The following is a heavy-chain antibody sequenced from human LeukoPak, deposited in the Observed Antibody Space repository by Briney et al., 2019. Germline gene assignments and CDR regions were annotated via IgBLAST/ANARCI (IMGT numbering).Heavy chain of an antibody. CDR2: ISNDGSRK. D-gene: IGHD3-3*01. V-gene: IGHV3-30*03. Sequence: PGGSLRLSCAPSGFTFSRHGMHWVRQAPGKGLEWVAIISNDGSRKYYAHSVEGRFTISRDNAKNSVFLQMNSLRVEDAAIYYCARALSAWGQGTLVTVSS. CDR1: GFTFSRHG. J-gene: IGHJ4*02. CDR3: ARALSA.